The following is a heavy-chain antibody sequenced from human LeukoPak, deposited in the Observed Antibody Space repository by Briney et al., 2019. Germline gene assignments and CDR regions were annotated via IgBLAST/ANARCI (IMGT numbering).Heavy chain of an antibody. CDR2: IYHSGST. CDR3: ARHGSVSGAEYYYGAYGMDV. V-gene: IGHV4-39*01. J-gene: IGHJ6*02. CDR1: GGSISSSSYY. D-gene: IGHD3-10*01. Sequence: PSETLSLTCTVSGGSISSSSYYWGWIRQPPGKGLEWIGSIYHSGSTYYNPSLKSRVTISVDTSKNQFSLKLSSVTAADTAVYYCARHGSVSGAEYYYGAYGMDVWGQGTTVTVSS.